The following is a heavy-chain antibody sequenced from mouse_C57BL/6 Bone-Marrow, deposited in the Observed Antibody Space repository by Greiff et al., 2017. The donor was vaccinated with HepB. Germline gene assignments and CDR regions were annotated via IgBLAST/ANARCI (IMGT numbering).Heavy chain of an antibody. CDR3: GRLSDY. V-gene: IGHV1-55*01. J-gene: IGHJ2*01. CDR1: GYTFTSYW. Sequence: QVQLQQSGAELVKPGASVKMSCKASGYTFTSYWITWVKQRPGQGLEWIGDIYPGSGSTNYNEKFKGKATLTADTSSITAYMQLSSLTSEDSAVYYCGRLSDYWGQGTTLTVSS. CDR2: IYPGSGST.